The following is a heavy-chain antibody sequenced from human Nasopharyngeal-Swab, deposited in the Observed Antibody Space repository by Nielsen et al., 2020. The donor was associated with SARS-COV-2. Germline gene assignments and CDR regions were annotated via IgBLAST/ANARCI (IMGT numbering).Heavy chain of an antibody. D-gene: IGHD6-19*01. CDR3: AKDMSYSSGWFYGMDV. J-gene: IGHJ6*02. V-gene: IGHV3-9*01. CDR2: ISWNSGSI. CDR1: GFTFDDYA. Sequence: SLKISCAASGFTFDDYAMHWVRQAPGKGLEWVSGISWNSGSIGYADSVKGRFTISRDNAKNSLYLQMNSRRAEDTALYYCAKDMSYSSGWFYGMDVWGQGTTVTVSS.